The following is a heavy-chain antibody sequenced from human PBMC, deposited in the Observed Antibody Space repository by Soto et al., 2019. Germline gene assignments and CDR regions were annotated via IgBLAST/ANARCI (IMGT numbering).Heavy chain of an antibody. D-gene: IGHD1-26*01. CDR3: AGRRAGDYYFNY. V-gene: IGHV4-39*01. Sequence: SETLSLTCTVSGGSVSSSSYYWGWIRQPPGKGLEWIGTIYYTGSTSYSPSLKGRVTISIDTSKTQFSLKVSSVTATDTAVYYCAGRRAGDYYFNYSGQGTLGTVAS. CDR2: IYYTGST. CDR1: GGSVSSSSYY. J-gene: IGHJ4*02.